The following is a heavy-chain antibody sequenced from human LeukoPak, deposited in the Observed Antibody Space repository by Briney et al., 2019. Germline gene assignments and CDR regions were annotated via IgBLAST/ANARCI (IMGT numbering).Heavy chain of an antibody. D-gene: IGHD3-10*01. CDR2: INRGGRT. V-gene: IGHV4-34*01. CDR1: GGSFNDYC. CDR3: ARHKGYYGSGSYWNYYYYIDV. J-gene: IGHJ6*03. Sequence: PSETLSLTCGIYGGSFNDYCCSWIRQPPGMGLEWYGEINRGGRTTYNPSLKSRVIISVDTSKNQFSLKLSSVTAADTAVYYCARHKGYYGSGSYWNYYYYIDVWGIRTTVTVSS.